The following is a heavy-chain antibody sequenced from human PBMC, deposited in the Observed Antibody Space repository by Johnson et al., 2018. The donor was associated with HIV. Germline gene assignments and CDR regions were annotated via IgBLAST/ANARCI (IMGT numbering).Heavy chain of an antibody. V-gene: IGHV3-13*01. J-gene: IGHJ3*02. CDR3: ARGYGDYTRAYDAFDI. D-gene: IGHD4-17*01. CDR2: IGTAGDT. CDR1: GFTVSSNY. Sequence: VQLVESGGGLVQPGGSLRLSCAASGFTVSSNYMSWVRQAPGKGLEWVSAIGTAGDTYYPGSVKGRFTISRENAKNSLYLQMNSLRAGDTAVYFCARGYGDYTRAYDAFDIWGQGTMVTVSS.